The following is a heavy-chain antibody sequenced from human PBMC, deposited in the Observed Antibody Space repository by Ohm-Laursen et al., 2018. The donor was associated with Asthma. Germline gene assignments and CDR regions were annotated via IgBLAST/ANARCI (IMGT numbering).Heavy chain of an antibody. D-gene: IGHD5-12*01. CDR3: ARDGGGYGVNYYYYGMDV. Sequence: QTLSLTCAVSGGSIGSDDYYWSWVRQPPGKGLEWIGFIFYNGSTSYNPSLRSRVAISIDTSKNQFSLKVTSVIAADTAVYFCARDGGGYGVNYYYYGMDVWGQGTTVSVSS. J-gene: IGHJ6*02. V-gene: IGHV4-30-4*01. CDR1: GGSIGSDDYY. CDR2: IFYNGST.